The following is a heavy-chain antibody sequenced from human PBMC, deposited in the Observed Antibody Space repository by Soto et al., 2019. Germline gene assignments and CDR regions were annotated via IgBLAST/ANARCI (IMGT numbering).Heavy chain of an antibody. V-gene: IGHV1-69*01. Sequence: QVQLVQSGAEVKKPGSSVKVSCKASGGTFSSYAISWVRQAPGQGLEWMGGIIPIFGTANYAQKFQGSVTITADESTSTAYMELSSLRSEDTAVYYCARGRYGATISIYYYYYGMDVWGQGTTVTVSS. CDR1: GGTFSSYA. J-gene: IGHJ6*02. CDR3: ARGRYGATISIYYYYYGMDV. CDR2: IIPIFGTA. D-gene: IGHD5-12*01.